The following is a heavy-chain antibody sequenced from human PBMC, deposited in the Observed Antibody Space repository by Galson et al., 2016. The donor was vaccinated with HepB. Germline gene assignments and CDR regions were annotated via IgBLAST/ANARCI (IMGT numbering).Heavy chain of an antibody. Sequence: TLSLTCTVSGGSISSGAYYWSWIRQHPGKGLEWLGYIYYSGSTYYNPSLKSRVTISVDTSKNQFSLKLTSVTPEDTAVYYCARAVMLGRGMDVWGQGTTVTVSS. D-gene: IGHD3-10*01. V-gene: IGHV4-31*03. CDR1: GGSISSGAYY. CDR3: ARAVMLGRGMDV. J-gene: IGHJ6*02. CDR2: IYYSGST.